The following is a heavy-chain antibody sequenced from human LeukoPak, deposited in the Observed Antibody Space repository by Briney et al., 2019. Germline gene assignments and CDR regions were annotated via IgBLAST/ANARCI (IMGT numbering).Heavy chain of an antibody. D-gene: IGHD2-15*01. J-gene: IGHJ4*02. Sequence: GGSLRLSCAASGFTFSSYWMSWVRQAPGKGLEWVANIKQDGSEKYYVDSVKGRFTISRDNAKNSLYLQMNSLRAEDTAVYYCARGRGYCSGGSCRTVFDYWGQGTLVTVSS. CDR3: ARGRGYCSGGSCRTVFDY. V-gene: IGHV3-7*01. CDR1: GFTFSSYW. CDR2: IKQDGSEK.